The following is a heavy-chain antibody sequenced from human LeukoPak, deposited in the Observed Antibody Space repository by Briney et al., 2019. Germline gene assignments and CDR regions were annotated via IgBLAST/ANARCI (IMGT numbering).Heavy chain of an antibody. CDR1: GYTFTGYY. Sequence: ASVKVSCKASGYTFTGYYMHWVRQAPGQGLEWMGRINPNSGGTNYAQKFRGRVTMTRDTSISTAYMELSRLRSDDTAVYYCARGRDYYGSGRYFDYWGQGTLVTVSS. CDR3: ARGRDYYGSGRYFDY. V-gene: IGHV1-2*06. CDR2: INPNSGGT. D-gene: IGHD3-10*01. J-gene: IGHJ4*02.